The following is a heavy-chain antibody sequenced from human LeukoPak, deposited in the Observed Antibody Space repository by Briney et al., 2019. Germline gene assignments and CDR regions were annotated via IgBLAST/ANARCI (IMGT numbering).Heavy chain of an antibody. Sequence: GEALKISCQGSGFSFSSYWVAGVRQMPRKGLEWMGIIYPGDSDTRYSPSFQGQVTISAAKSISTAYLQWSSLKASDTAMYYCARLWDSPNWLAPWGQGTLVTVSS. CDR2: IYPGDSDT. D-gene: IGHD1-26*01. V-gene: IGHV5-51*01. CDR3: ARLWDSPNWLAP. CDR1: GFSFSSYW. J-gene: IGHJ5*02.